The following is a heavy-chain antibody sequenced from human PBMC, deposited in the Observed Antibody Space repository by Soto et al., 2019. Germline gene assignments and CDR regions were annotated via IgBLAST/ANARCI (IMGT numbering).Heavy chain of an antibody. J-gene: IGHJ5*02. V-gene: IGHV4-4*02. CDR3: ATGPSYSSRWFDN. D-gene: IGHD6-13*01. CDR2: IYHSGSY. Sequence: SETLSLTCAVTGYSSNNSDGWSWVRQPPGKGMEWIGEIYHSGSYNYNPSLKSRVTMSLDKSNNLFSLKLNSVTAADRAIYYCATGPSYSSRWFDNRGLGTLVTVSS. CDR1: GYSSNNSDG.